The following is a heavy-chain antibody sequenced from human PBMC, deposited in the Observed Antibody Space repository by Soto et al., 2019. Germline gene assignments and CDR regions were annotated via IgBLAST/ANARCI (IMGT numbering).Heavy chain of an antibody. CDR1: GFTFSSYA. Sequence: EVQLLESGGGLVQPGGSLRLSCAASGFTFSSYAMSWVRQAPGKGLEWVSAISGSGGSSYYADSVKRRFTISRDNSKNTLYLQMNSLRAEDKAVYDCLTERGYSGYDSPYDFDYWGQGTLVTVFS. CDR2: ISGSGGSS. CDR3: LTERGYSGYDSPYDFDY. J-gene: IGHJ4*02. D-gene: IGHD5-12*01. V-gene: IGHV3-23*01.